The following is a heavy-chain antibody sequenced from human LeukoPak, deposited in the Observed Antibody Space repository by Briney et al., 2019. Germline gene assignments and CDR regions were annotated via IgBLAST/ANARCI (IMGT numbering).Heavy chain of an antibody. J-gene: IGHJ3*02. Sequence: ASVTVSCKASAHTFTGHYMHWVRQAPGQGLETMGWSNPNRGGKNDAQKLRGGGTMTRERAISRAYMGLSRLRSADTEVYYCASASKTLNDAFDIWGQGAMVTVSS. CDR1: AHTFTGHY. CDR3: ASASKTLNDAFDI. V-gene: IGHV1-2*02. CDR2: SNPNRGGK.